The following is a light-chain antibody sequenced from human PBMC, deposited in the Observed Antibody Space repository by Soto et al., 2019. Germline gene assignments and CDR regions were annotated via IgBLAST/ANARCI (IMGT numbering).Light chain of an antibody. CDR1: SGHSSYA. CDR3: QTWGTGIHVV. Sequence: QPVLTQSPSASASLGASVKLTCTLSSGHSSYAIAWHQQQPETGPRYLMKLDSDGSHTKGDAIPDRFSGSSSGAERYLTISRLQSEDEADYYCQTWGTGIHVVFGGGTKLTVL. J-gene: IGLJ2*01. V-gene: IGLV4-69*01. CDR2: LDSDGSH.